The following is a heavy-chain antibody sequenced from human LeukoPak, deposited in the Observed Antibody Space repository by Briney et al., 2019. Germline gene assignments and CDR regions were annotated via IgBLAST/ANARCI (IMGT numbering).Heavy chain of an antibody. CDR3: ASAVAGTQALDY. V-gene: IGHV4-39*01. Sequence: TSETLSLTCTVSSGSISSSSYYWGSIRQPRGKGLECIGSIYYSGHTYYNPSLKSQVTISVDPSENQFSLKLRSVTAADTAVYYCASAVAGTQALDYWGQGTLVTVSS. D-gene: IGHD6-19*01. J-gene: IGHJ4*02. CDR2: IYYSGHT. CDR1: SGSISSSSYY.